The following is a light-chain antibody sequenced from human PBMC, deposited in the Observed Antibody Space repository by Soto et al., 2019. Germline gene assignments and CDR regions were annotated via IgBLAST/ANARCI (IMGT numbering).Light chain of an antibody. CDR3: LQHNNYPRT. CDR2: ATS. Sequence: DIQMTQSPSSLSASVGDRVTITCRASQGIGNDLGWYQQKPGKAPKLLIYATSTLQSGVPSRFSGSGSGTEFTLTISSLQPEDFATYYCLQHNNYPRTFGQGTKVESK. CDR1: QGIGND. J-gene: IGKJ1*01. V-gene: IGKV1-17*01.